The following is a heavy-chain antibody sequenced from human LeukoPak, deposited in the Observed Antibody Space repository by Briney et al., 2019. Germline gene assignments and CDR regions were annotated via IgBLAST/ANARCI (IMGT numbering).Heavy chain of an antibody. Sequence: GVSVRLSCAASGFTFSNVWMSWVRQAPGKGLEWVGRIKSKTDGGTVDYAAPVKGRFTISRDDLKNTLYLEMNSLKTEDTAVYYCTKDHGSGSYYFDHWGQGTLVTLSS. CDR1: GFTFSNVW. CDR3: TKDHGSGSYYFDH. V-gene: IGHV3-15*01. D-gene: IGHD3-10*01. CDR2: IKSKTDGGTV. J-gene: IGHJ4*02.